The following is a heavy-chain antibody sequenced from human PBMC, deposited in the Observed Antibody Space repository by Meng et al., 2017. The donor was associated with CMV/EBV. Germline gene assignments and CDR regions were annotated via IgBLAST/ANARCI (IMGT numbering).Heavy chain of an antibody. D-gene: IGHD3-3*01. CDR1: GGSIGSYY. Sequence: SETLSLTCTVSGGSIGSYYWSWIRQPPGKGLEWIGYIYYSGSTNYNPSLKSRVTISVDTSKNQFSLKLSSVTAADTAVYYCARDRGVLRFLEWTHPRVDRGPVWFDPWGQGTLVTVSS. CDR3: ARDRGVLRFLEWTHPRVDRGPVWFDP. V-gene: IGHV4-59*01. J-gene: IGHJ5*02. CDR2: IYYSGST.